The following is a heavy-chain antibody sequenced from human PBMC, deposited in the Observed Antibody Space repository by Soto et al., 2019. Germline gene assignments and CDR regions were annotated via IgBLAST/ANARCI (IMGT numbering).Heavy chain of an antibody. J-gene: IGHJ6*02. CDR2: ISYDGSNK. CDR3: AKDLGYCSSTSCHHYYYGMDV. Sequence: GSLRLSCAASGFTFSSYGMHWVRQAPGKGLEWVAVISYDGSNKYYADSVKGRFTISRDNSKNTLXLQMNSLRAEDTAVYYCAKDLGYCSSTSCHHYYYGMDVWGQGTTVTVSS. D-gene: IGHD2-2*01. CDR1: GFTFSSYG. V-gene: IGHV3-30*18.